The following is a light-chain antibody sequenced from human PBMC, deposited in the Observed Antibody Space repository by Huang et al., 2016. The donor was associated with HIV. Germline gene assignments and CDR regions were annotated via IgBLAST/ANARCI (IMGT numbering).Light chain of an antibody. V-gene: IGKV1-NL1*01. Sequence: DIQMTQSPSTRSAYVGDRVTITCRASQGISNSLAWYQQKPGKAPQLLLYAASRLESGVPSRFSGSGSGTVYTLTISSLQPEDFATYYCQQYYSISTFGQGTKVEIK. CDR1: QGISNS. CDR3: QQYYSIST. J-gene: IGKJ1*01. CDR2: AAS.